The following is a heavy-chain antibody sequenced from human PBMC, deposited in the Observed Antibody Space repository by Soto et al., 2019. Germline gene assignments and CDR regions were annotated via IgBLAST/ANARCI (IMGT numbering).Heavy chain of an antibody. V-gene: IGHV1-69*01. CDR2: IIPIFGTA. CDR3: ARGRGGEMATIEYYYYYGMDG. D-gene: IGHD5-12*01. J-gene: IGHJ6*02. Sequence: QVQLVQSGAEVKKPGSSVKVSCKASGGTFSSYAISWVRQAPGQGLEWMGGIIPIFGTANYAQKFQGRVKITADESTNTAHMELSSRRSEDTAVYYCARGRGGEMATIEYYYYYGMDGWGQGTTVTVSS. CDR1: GGTFSSYA.